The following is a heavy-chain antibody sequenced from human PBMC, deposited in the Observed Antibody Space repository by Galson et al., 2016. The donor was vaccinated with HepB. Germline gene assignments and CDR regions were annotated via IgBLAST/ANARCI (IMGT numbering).Heavy chain of an antibody. D-gene: IGHD1-1*01. CDR3: ARVSGMYNGDFDY. CDR1: GFTLSSHW. Sequence: SLRLPCGASGFTLSSHWMTCVRQAPGKGLEWVAHIKHDGSEKYYVDSVRGRFTIARDNAKNSLYVQMNSLSAEDTAVYYCARVSGMYNGDFDYWGQGTLFTVSS. V-gene: IGHV3-7*04. CDR2: IKHDGSEK. J-gene: IGHJ4*02.